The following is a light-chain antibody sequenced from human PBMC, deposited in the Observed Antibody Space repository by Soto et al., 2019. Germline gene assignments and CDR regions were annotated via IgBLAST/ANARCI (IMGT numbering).Light chain of an antibody. J-gene: IGLJ2*01. CDR3: AAWDDSLNGVV. V-gene: IGLV1-44*01. CDR1: SSNIGKNT. Sequence: QSVLTQPPSASGTPGQRITISCSGTSSNIGKNTVNWYQQLPGTAPKLLLYSYNQRPSGVPDRFSGSKSGTSASLAISGPQSEDEADYYCAAWDDSLNGVVFGGGTKLTVL. CDR2: SYN.